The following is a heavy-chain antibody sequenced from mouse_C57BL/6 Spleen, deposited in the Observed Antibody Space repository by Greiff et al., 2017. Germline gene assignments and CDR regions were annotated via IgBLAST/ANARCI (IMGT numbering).Heavy chain of an antibody. CDR1: GYTFTGYW. Sequence: QVQLQQSGAELMKPGASVKLSCKATGYTFTGYWIEWVKQRPGHGLEWIGEILPGSGSTNYNEKFKGKATITADTSSNTAYMQLRSLTTEDSANYYCARLPSITTVVATEYYAKGDWGQGTSVTVSS. D-gene: IGHD1-1*01. V-gene: IGHV1-9*01. CDR3: ARLPSITTVVATEYYAKGD. J-gene: IGHJ4*01. CDR2: ILPGSGST.